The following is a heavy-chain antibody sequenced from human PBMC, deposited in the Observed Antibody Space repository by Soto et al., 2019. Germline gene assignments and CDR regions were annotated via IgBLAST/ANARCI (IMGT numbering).Heavy chain of an antibody. V-gene: IGHV1-18*04. CDR3: ARVRLGSSSWSNYYYYGMDV. CDR1: GYTFTSYG. CDR2: ISAYNGNT. D-gene: IGHD6-13*01. Sequence: GASVKVSCKASGYTFTSYGISWVRQAPGQGLEWMGWISAYNGNTNYAQKLQGRVTMTTDTSTSTAYMELRSLRSDDTAVYYCARVRLGSSSWSNYYYYGMDVWGQGTTVTVSS. J-gene: IGHJ6*02.